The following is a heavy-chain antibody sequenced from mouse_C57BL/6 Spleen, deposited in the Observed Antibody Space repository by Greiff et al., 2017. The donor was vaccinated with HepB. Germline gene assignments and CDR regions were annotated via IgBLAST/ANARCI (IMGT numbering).Heavy chain of an antibody. CDR1: GYSITSGYY. Sequence: DVKLQESGPGLVKPSQSLSLTCSVTGYSITSGYYWNWIRQFPGNKLEWMGYISYDGSNNYNPSLKNRISITRDTSKNQFFLKLNSVTTEDTATYYCARDYYGSSYRFAYWGQVTLVTVSA. CDR2: ISYDGSN. J-gene: IGHJ3*01. CDR3: ARDYYGSSYRFAY. D-gene: IGHD1-1*01. V-gene: IGHV3-6*01.